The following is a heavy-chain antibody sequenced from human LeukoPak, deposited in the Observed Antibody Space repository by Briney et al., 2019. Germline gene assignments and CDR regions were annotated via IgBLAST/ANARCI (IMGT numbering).Heavy chain of an antibody. CDR1: GFTFTNAW. V-gene: IGHV3-15*01. CDR3: TTLRITIFGGGDY. CDR2: IKSKIDGGTR. Sequence: GCSLRLSWAASGFTFTNAWMSWVRQAPGKGLEWVGRIKSKIDGGTRHYAAPVKARFTISRDDSKNTLYLQMNSLKTEDTAVYYCTTLRITIFGGGDYWGKGTLVTVSS. J-gene: IGHJ4*02. D-gene: IGHD3-3*01.